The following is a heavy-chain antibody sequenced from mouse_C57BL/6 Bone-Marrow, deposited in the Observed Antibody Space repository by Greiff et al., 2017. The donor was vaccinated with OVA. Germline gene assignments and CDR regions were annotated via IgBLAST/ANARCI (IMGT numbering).Heavy chain of an antibody. CDR3: AKDHSGSSYWYFDV. CDR1: GYTFTDYN. V-gene: IGHV1-18*01. CDR2: INPNNGGT. Sequence: EVQLQHSGPELVKPGASVKIPCKASGYTFTDYNMDWVKQSHGKSLEWIGDINPNNGGTIYNQKFKGKATLTVDKSSSTASMQLLSLTSEDTAVYYCAKDHSGSSYWYFDVWGKGTTVTVSS. D-gene: IGHD1-1*01. J-gene: IGHJ1*03.